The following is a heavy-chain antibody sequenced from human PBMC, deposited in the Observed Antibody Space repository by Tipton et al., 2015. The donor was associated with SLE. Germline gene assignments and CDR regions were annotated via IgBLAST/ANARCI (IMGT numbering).Heavy chain of an antibody. CDR1: GYTFTGYY. CDR3: ARLYSGSYYYYYGMDV. D-gene: IGHD1-26*01. J-gene: IGHJ6*02. V-gene: IGHV1-2*06. Sequence: QVQLVQSGAEVKKPGASVKVSCKASGYTFTGYYVHWVRQAPGQGLEWMGRINPNSGGTNYAQKFQGRVTMTRDTSISTAYMELSRLRSDDTAVYYCARLYSGSYYYYYGMDVWGQGTTVTVSS. CDR2: INPNSGGT.